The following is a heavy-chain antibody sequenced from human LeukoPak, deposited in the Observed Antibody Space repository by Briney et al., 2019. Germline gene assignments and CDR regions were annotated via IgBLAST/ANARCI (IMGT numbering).Heavy chain of an antibody. V-gene: IGHV4-59*01. Sequence: PSETLSLTCTVSGGSISSYYWSWIRQPPGKGLEWIGYIYYSGSTNYNPSLKSRVTISVDTSKNQFSLKLGSVTAADTAVYYCARTSRDYDILTGYYSASFDYWGQGTLVTVSS. CDR1: GGSISSYY. CDR3: ARTSRDYDILTGYYSASFDY. D-gene: IGHD3-9*01. CDR2: IYYSGST. J-gene: IGHJ4*02.